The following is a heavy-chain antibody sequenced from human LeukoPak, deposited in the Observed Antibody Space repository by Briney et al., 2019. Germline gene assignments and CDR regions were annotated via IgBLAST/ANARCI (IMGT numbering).Heavy chain of an antibody. CDR3: ARHGGTVAINDAFDI. CDR1: SGSIISYY. J-gene: IGHJ3*02. V-gene: IGHV4-59*08. Sequence: PSETLSLTCTVSSGSIISYYWSWIRQTPGKPLEWIGYIYDSGRTSYNPSLKSRVTISVDTSNNQFSLRLDSVTAADTAVYFCARHGGTVAINDAFDIWGEGTMVTVSS. CDR2: IYDSGRT. D-gene: IGHD1/OR15-1a*01.